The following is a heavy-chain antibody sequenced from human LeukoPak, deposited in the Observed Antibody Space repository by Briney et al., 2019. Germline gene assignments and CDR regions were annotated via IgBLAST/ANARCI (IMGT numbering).Heavy chain of an antibody. D-gene: IGHD3-22*01. CDR3: ANDGAYYDSSTDAFDI. CDR2: ISGSGGST. V-gene: IGHV3-23*01. J-gene: IGHJ3*02. Sequence: GGSLRLSCAASGFTFSSYAMSWVRQAPGKGLEWVSAISGSGGSTYYADSAKGRFTTSRDNSKNTLYLQMNSLRAEDTAVYYCANDGAYYDSSTDAFDIWGQGTMVTVSS. CDR1: GFTFSSYA.